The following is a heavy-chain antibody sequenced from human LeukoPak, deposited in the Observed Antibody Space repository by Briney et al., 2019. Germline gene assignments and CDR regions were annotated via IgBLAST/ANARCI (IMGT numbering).Heavy chain of an antibody. D-gene: IGHD2-15*01. J-gene: IGHJ4*02. CDR3: ARGIVVVAAKGELLDY. CDR1: GFTFSSYA. V-gene: IGHV3-30-3*01. Sequence: SGGSLRRSCAASGFTFSSYAMHWVRQAPGKGLEWVAVISYDGSNKYYADSVKGRFTTSRDNSKNTLYLQMNSLRAEDTAVYYCARGIVVVAAKGELLDYWGQGTLVTVSS. CDR2: ISYDGSNK.